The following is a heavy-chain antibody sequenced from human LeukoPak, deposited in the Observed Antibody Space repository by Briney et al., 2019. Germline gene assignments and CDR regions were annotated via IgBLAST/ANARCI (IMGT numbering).Heavy chain of an antibody. D-gene: IGHD6-19*01. CDR1: GGSIRGYY. CDR3: ARVLSSGWTGFDY. V-gene: IGHV4-59*01. CDR2: IYYSGYT. Sequence: SETLSLTCTVSGGSIRGYYWSWIQQPPGKGLEWIGYIYYSGYTNYNPSLKSRVTISVDTSKKQFSLKLSSVTAADTAVYYCARVLSSGWTGFDYWGQGTLVTVSS. J-gene: IGHJ4*02.